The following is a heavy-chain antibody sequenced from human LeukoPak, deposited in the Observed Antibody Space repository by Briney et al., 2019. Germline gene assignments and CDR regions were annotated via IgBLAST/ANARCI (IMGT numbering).Heavy chain of an antibody. Sequence: SVKVSCKASGGTFSSYAISWVRQAPGQGLEWMGRIIPIFGIANYAQKFQGRVTITADKSTSTAYMELSSLRSEDTAVYYCARDGLVTTTEASYYGMDVRGQGTTVTVSS. V-gene: IGHV1-69*04. CDR3: ARDGLVTTTEASYYGMDV. J-gene: IGHJ6*02. CDR2: IIPIFGIA. D-gene: IGHD4-11*01. CDR1: GGTFSSYA.